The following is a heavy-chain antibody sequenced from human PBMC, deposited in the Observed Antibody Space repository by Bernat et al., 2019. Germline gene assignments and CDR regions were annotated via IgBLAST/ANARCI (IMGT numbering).Heavy chain of an antibody. CDR2: ISYDGSNK. CDR3: ARDRRTFGVDNDAFDI. Sequence: QVQLVESGGGVVQPGRSLRLSCAASGFTFSSYAMHWVRQAPGKGLEWVAVISYDGSNKYYADSVKGRFTITRDNSKNTLYLQMNSLRAEDTAVYYCARDRRTFGVDNDAFDIWGQGTMVTVSS. CDR1: GFTFSSYA. J-gene: IGHJ3*02. V-gene: IGHV3-30-3*01. D-gene: IGHD3-3*02.